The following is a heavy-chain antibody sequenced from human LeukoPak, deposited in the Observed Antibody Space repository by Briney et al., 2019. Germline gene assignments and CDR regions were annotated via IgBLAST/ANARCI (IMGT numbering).Heavy chain of an antibody. CDR1: GGSISSGDYY. D-gene: IGHD5-18*01. Sequence: SSRTLSLTCTVSGGSISSGDYYWSWIRQPPGKGLEWIGYIYYSGSTYYNPSLKSRVTISVDTSKNQFSLKLSSVTAADTAVYYCASKINSGYSYGLFDYWGQGTLVTVSS. J-gene: IGHJ4*02. CDR2: IYYSGST. CDR3: ASKINSGYSYGLFDY. V-gene: IGHV4-30-4*08.